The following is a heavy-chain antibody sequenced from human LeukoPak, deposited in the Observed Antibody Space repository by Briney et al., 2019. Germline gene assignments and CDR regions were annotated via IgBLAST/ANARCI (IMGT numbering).Heavy chain of an antibody. CDR3: ATFYSSGPGY. D-gene: IGHD6-19*01. J-gene: IGHJ4*02. Sequence: SETLSLTCAVYGVSFSGYYWGWIRQPPGKGLEWIGEINHSGSTNYNPSLKSRVTISVDTSKNQFSLKLSSVTAADTAVYYCATFYSSGPGYWGQGTLVTVSS. V-gene: IGHV4-34*01. CDR1: GVSFSGYY. CDR2: INHSGST.